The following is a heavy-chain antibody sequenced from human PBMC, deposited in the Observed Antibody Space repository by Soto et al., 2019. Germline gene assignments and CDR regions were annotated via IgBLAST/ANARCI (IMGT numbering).Heavy chain of an antibody. V-gene: IGHV1-18*01. D-gene: IGHD4-17*01. Sequence: QAHLVQSGPEVTKPGASVKVSCKGSGYIFTSYGIAWVRQAPGQGLEWMGWISAHNGNTEYSQKFQGRVTVTRDTSTSTAYLELRSLRSDDTALYYCARGRYGDYWGQGALVTVSS. CDR2: ISAHNGNT. J-gene: IGHJ4*02. CDR1: GYIFTSYG. CDR3: ARGRYGDY.